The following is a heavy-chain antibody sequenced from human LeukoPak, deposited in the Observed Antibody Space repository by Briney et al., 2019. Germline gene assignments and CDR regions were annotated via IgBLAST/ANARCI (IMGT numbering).Heavy chain of an antibody. CDR1: GFTFSSYG. CDR2: IWYDGSNK. D-gene: IGHD3-16*02. J-gene: IGHJ3*02. Sequence: GGSLRLSCAASGFTFSSYGMHWVRQAPGKGLEWVAVIWYDGSNKYHADSVKGRFTISRDNSKNTLYLQMNSLRAEDTAVYYCAKKNYDYVWGSYHPDNDAFDIWGQGTMVTVSS. CDR3: AKKNYDYVWGSYHPDNDAFDI. V-gene: IGHV3-33*06.